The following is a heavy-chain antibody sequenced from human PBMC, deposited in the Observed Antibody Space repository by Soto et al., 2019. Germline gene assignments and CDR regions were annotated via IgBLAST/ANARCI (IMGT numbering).Heavy chain of an antibody. D-gene: IGHD3-22*01. CDR2: ISGSGGST. CDR1: GFTFSSYA. CDR3: AKDRSGYYYQYYYGMDV. Sequence: VGSLRLSCAASGFTFSSYAMSWVRQAPGKGLEWVSAISGSGGSTYYADSVKGRFTISRDNSKNTLYLQMSSLRAEDTAVYHCAKDRSGYYYQYYYGMDVWGQGTTVTVSS. V-gene: IGHV3-23*01. J-gene: IGHJ6*02.